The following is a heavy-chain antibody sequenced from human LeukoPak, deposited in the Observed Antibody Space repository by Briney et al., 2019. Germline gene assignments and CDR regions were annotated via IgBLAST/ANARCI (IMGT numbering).Heavy chain of an antibody. V-gene: IGHV1-18*01. D-gene: IGHD3-10*01. CDR3: AREGGFAPGSREFDY. Sequence: ASVKVSCKASGHTFTSYGVSWVRQAPGQGLEWMGWISGYNGKTNYAQKLQGRVTMTTDTSTSTAHMELRSLRSDDTAVYYCAREGGFAPGSREFDYWGQGTLVTVSS. CDR1: GHTFTSYG. J-gene: IGHJ4*02. CDR2: ISGYNGKT.